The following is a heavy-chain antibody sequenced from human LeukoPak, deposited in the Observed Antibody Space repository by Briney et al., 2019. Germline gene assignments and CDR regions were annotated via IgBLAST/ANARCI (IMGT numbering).Heavy chain of an antibody. Sequence: SETLSLTCAVSGYSISSGYYWGRIRQPPGKGLEWIGSIYHSGSTYYNPSLKSRVTISVGTSKNQFSLKLSSVTAADTAVYYCARDLLRLGDYIDYWGQGTLVTVSS. V-gene: IGHV4-38-2*02. J-gene: IGHJ4*02. D-gene: IGHD3-10*01. CDR2: IYHSGST. CDR3: ARDLLRLGDYIDY. CDR1: GYSISSGYY.